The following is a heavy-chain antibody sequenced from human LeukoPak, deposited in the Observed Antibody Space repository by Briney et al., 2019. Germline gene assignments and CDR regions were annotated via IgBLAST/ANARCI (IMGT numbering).Heavy chain of an antibody. Sequence: GGSLRLSCAASGFTFSNYWLNWVRQAPGKGLESVATINQNGGEKYYGDSVKGRFTISRDNAKDSLYLQMNSLRAEDTAIYYCARDEGTSGYDLLDYWGQGTLVTVSS. CDR1: GFTFSNYW. V-gene: IGHV3-7*01. CDR3: ARDEGTSGYDLLDY. J-gene: IGHJ4*01. CDR2: INQNGGEK. D-gene: IGHD5-12*01.